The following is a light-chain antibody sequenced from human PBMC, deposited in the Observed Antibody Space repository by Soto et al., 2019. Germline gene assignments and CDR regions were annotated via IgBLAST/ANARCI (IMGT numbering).Light chain of an antibody. V-gene: IGKV1-5*01. J-gene: IGKJ5*01. Sequence: DIQMTQSSSSRSASVGDRVSLTCRAGQNVGSFVNWYQQKPGRAPKLLIYDVFNLQSGVPSRFSGSGSGTEFTLTISSLQPDDSATYYCQQYHSFSFTFGQGTRLEIK. CDR1: QNVGSF. CDR3: QQYHSFSFT. CDR2: DVF.